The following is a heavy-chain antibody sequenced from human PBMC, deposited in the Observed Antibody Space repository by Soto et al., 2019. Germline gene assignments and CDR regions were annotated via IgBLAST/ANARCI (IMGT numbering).Heavy chain of an antibody. CDR1: GYSFTSYW. V-gene: IGHV5-51*01. J-gene: IGHJ4*02. D-gene: IGHD1-26*01. Sequence: GESLKISCRGSGYSFTSYWIGWVRQMPGKGLEWMGIIYPGDSNTRYSPSFQGQVTISADKSISSAYLQWSSLRVSDTAMYYCARQAYRYATNSFGYWGQGTLVTVPS. CDR2: IYPGDSNT. CDR3: ARQAYRYATNSFGY.